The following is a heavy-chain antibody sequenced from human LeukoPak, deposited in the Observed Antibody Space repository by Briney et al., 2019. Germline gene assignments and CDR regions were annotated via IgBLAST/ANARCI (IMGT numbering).Heavy chain of an antibody. Sequence: GGSLRLSCAASGFTLSSYAMSWVRQAPGKGLEWVSAISGSGGSTYYADSVKGRFTISRDNSKNTLYLQMNSLRAEDRAVYDCARGMGSSDYWGQGTLVTVSS. CDR1: GFTLSSYA. J-gene: IGHJ4*02. CDR3: ARGMGSSDY. CDR2: ISGSGGST. V-gene: IGHV3-23*01. D-gene: IGHD2-8*01.